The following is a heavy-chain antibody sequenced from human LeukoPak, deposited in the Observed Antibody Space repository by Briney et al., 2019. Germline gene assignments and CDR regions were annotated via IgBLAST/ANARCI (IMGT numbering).Heavy chain of an antibody. CDR3: ARGIAVAGTPDAFDI. J-gene: IGHJ3*02. CDR2: INPTGGST. V-gene: IGHV1-46*01. Sequence: ASVKVSCKASGYTXTSYYMHGVRQAPGQGLEWMGIINPTGGSTSYAQKFQGRVTMTRDTSTSTVYMDLSSLRSEDTAVYYCARGIAVAGTPDAFDIWGQGTLVTVAS. CDR1: GYTXTSYY. D-gene: IGHD6-19*01.